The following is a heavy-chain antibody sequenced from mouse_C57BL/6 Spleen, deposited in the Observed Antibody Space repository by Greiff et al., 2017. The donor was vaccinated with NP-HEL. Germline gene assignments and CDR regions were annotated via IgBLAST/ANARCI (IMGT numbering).Heavy chain of an antibody. CDR2: ISSGSSTI. CDR1: GFTFSAYG. Sequence: EVQLVESGGGLVKPGGSLKLSCAASGFTFSAYGMHWVRQAPEKGLEWVAYISSGSSTIYYADTVKGRFPISRDNAKNTLCLQMTSLRAEDTAMYYCARGDEDFDVWGTGTTVTVAS. D-gene: IGHD2-13*01. CDR3: ARGDEDFDV. J-gene: IGHJ1*03. V-gene: IGHV5-17*01.